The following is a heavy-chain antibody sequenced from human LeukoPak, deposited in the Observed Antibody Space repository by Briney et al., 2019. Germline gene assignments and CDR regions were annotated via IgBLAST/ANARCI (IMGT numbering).Heavy chain of an antibody. CDR3: ARGLLWFGIPYYFDY. CDR1: GYTFTGYY. J-gene: IGHJ4*02. D-gene: IGHD3-10*01. V-gene: IGHV1-69*05. CDR2: IIPIFGTA. Sequence: GASVKVSCKASGYTFTGYYMHWVRQAPGQGLEWMGRIIPIFGTANYAQKFQGRVTITTDESTSTAYMELSSLRSEDTAVYYCARGLLWFGIPYYFDYWGQGTLVTVSS.